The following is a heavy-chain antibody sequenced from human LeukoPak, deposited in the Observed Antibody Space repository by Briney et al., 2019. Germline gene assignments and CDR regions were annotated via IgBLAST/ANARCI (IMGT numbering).Heavy chain of an antibody. J-gene: IGHJ4*02. V-gene: IGHV3-53*01. Sequence: GGSLRLSCAASGFTVSSNYMSWVRQAPPKGLEWVSVIYSGGSTYYADSVKGRFTISRDNSKNTLYLQMNSLRAEDTAVYYCASRGSSWWDSRDYWGQGTLVTVSS. CDR1: GFTVSSNY. CDR3: ASRGSSWWDSRDY. D-gene: IGHD6-13*01. CDR2: IYSGGST.